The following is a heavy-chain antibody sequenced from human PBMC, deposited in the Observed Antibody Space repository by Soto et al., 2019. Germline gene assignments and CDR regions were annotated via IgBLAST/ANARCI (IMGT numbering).Heavy chain of an antibody. V-gene: IGHV4-4*07. D-gene: IGHD4-4*01. Sequence: QVQLQESGPGRVKPSETLSLTCSVSGGSISNYYWNWIRQPAGKGLEWIGRIYSSGLTHYNPSLESRLTMSVDTFRNQFSLRLTSVTAADTALYFCARSKADSNHLDCWGQGTLVTVSS. J-gene: IGHJ4*02. CDR2: IYSSGLT. CDR1: GGSISNYY. CDR3: ARSKADSNHLDC.